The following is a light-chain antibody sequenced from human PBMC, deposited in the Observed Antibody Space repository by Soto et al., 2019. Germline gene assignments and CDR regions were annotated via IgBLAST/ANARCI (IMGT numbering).Light chain of an antibody. J-gene: IGLJ1*01. CDR1: SSDVGYHNY. CDR2: EVN. Sequence: QSALTQPASVSGSPGQSITIACTGNSSDVGYHNYVSWYRQHPGKAPRLMIYEVNNRPSGVSNRFSGSKSGNTASLTISGLQAEDEADYYCSSCTSSNTLLYVFGTGTQVTVL. CDR3: SSCTSSNTLLYV. V-gene: IGLV2-14*01.